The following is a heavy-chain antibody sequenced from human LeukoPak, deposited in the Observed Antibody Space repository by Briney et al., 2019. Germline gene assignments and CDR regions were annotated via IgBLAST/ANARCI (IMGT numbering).Heavy chain of an antibody. J-gene: IGHJ4*02. CDR2: IDSDGSPT. D-gene: IGHD3-22*01. CDR1: EFLFSNYW. CDR3: AKKGYYDGSGYYMYYFDH. Sequence: GGSLRLSCAASEFLFSNYWMHWVRHVPGEGLVWVSRIDSDGSPTAYADSVEGRFTISRDNAKNTLYLQMNSLRAEDTAVYYCAKKGYYDGSGYYMYYFDHWGQGTLVTVSS. V-gene: IGHV3-74*01.